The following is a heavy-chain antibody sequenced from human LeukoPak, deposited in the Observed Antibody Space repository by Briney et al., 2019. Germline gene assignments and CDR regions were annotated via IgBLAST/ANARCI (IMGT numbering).Heavy chain of an antibody. V-gene: IGHV4-61*01. CDR2: IYNSGST. D-gene: IGHD6-13*01. J-gene: IGHJ4*02. Sequence: SETLSLTCTVSGGSISGSNYYWSWIRQPPGKGLEWIGYIYNSGSTNYNPSLKSRVTISVDTSKNQFSLKLSSVTAADTAVYYCARLYSSSLGRVFDCWGQGTLVTVSP. CDR1: GGSISGSNYY. CDR3: ARLYSSSLGRVFDC.